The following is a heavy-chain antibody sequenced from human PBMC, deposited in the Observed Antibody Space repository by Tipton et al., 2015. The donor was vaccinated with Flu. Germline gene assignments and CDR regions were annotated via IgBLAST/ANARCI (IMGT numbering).Heavy chain of an antibody. CDR3: AKAPIDYDFWSGSYFFEH. D-gene: IGHD3-3*01. Sequence: AVSGFTFSSHSMSWVRQAPGQGLEWVSSIDTTSGYIYYADSIKGRFTISRDNAKNSVYLQMNSLRAEDTALYYCAKAPIDYDFWSGSYFFEHWGQGTLVTVSS. J-gene: IGHJ4*02. V-gene: IGHV3-21*04. CDR1: GFTFSSHS. CDR2: IDTTSGYI.